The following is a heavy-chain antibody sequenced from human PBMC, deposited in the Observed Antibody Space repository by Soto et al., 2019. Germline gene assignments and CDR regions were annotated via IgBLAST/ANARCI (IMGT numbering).Heavy chain of an antibody. V-gene: IGHV3-73*02. CDR2: VGMRSNSYAT. J-gene: IGHJ4*02. CDR3: XXQDCSGDACQPPN. CDR1: GFNFRGSV. D-gene: IGHD2-15*01. Sequence: EVQLVESGGGLVQPGGSLKLSCAASGFNFRGSVIHWVRQASGKGLEWVARVGMRSNSYATAYAASVTGRFTISRXXXXXXXXXXXXXXXXXXXXXXXXXXQDCSGDACQPPNWGQGILVTVSS.